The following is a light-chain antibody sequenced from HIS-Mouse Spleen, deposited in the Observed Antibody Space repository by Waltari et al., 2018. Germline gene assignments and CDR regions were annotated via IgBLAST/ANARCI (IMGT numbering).Light chain of an antibody. J-gene: IGLJ1*01. CDR2: DVS. CDR1: SSDVGGYNY. CDR3: SSYTSSSTYV. V-gene: IGLV2-14*03. Sequence: QSALTQPASVSGSPGQSITISCTGTSSDVGGYNYVSWYQQHPGKAPKRMIYDVSNGPSGVSNRFSGSKSGNTASLTISGLQAEDEADYYCSSYTSSSTYVFGTGTKVTVL.